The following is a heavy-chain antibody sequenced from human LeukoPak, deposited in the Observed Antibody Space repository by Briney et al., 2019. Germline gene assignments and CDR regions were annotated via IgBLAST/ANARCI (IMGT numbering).Heavy chain of an antibody. CDR3: ARVDGDLLHHWYFDL. J-gene: IGHJ2*01. CDR1: GFTVSSNY. D-gene: IGHD4-17*01. CDR2: IYSGGST. Sequence: GGSLRLSCAASGFTVSSNYMSWVRQAPGKGLEWVSVIYSGGSTYYADSVKGRFTISRDNSKNTLYLQMNSLRAEDTAVYYCARVDGDLLHHWYFDLWGRGTLVSVSS. V-gene: IGHV3-66*01.